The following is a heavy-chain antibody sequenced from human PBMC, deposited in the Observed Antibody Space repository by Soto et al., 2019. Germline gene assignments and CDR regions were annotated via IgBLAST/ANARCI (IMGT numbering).Heavy chain of an antibody. J-gene: IGHJ4*02. CDR3: ARDYSSGWCLDY. Sequence: QVQLVESGGGVVQPGNSLRLSCAGSGFPFSAEAMHWVRQAPGKGLEWVAAISYDGNNKNHADSVKGRFIVSRDNSKNTLYLQIYSLRPEDTAVYYCARDYSSGWCLDYWGQGSLVTVSS. CDR1: GFPFSAEA. V-gene: IGHV3-30-3*01. CDR2: ISYDGNNK. D-gene: IGHD6-13*01.